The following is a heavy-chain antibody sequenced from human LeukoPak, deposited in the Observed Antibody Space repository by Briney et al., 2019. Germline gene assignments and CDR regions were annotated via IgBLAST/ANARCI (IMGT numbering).Heavy chain of an antibody. Sequence: GGSLRLSCAASGFTFSTYAMSWVRQAPGKGLEWFSTIIGNGGTTYYADSVKGRFTISRDNSKNTLYLQMNSLRVEDTAVYYCAKPPPDSSSWLFDYWGQGTLVTVSS. CDR1: GFTFSTYA. J-gene: IGHJ4*02. D-gene: IGHD6-13*01. CDR2: IIGNGGTT. V-gene: IGHV3-23*01. CDR3: AKPPPDSSSWLFDY.